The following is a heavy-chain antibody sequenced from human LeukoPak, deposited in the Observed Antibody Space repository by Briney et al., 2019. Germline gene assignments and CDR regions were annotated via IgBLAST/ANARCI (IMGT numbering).Heavy chain of an antibody. V-gene: IGHV3-74*01. CDR2: INTDGSST. Sequence: PGGSLRLSCAAFGFTFSSYWMHWVRQAPGKGLVWVSRINTDGSSTSYADSVKGRFTISRDNAKNTLYLQMNSLRAEDTAVYYCARSIRSGYYTGIARAFDIWGQGTMVTVSS. CDR3: ARSIRSGYYTGIARAFDI. CDR1: GFTFSSYW. D-gene: IGHD3-3*01. J-gene: IGHJ3*02.